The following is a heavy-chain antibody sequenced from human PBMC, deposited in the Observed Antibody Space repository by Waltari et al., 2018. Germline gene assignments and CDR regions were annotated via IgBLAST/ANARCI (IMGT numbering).Heavy chain of an antibody. J-gene: IGHJ3*02. D-gene: IGHD7-27*01. CDR3: ARDGDLSGISAFDI. V-gene: IGHV3-21*01. CDR2: ISSSSSYI. Sequence: EVQLVESGGGLVKPGGSLSPSCAASGFTFISYSMNWVRQAPGKGLEWVSSISSSSSYIYYADSVKGRFTISRDNAKNSLYLQMNSLRAEDTAVYYCARDGDLSGISAFDIWGQGTMVTVSS. CDR1: GFTFISYS.